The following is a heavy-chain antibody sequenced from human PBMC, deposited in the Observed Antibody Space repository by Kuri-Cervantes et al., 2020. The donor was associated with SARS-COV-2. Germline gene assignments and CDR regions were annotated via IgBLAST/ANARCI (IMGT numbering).Heavy chain of an antibody. V-gene: IGHV1-69*10. CDR1: GGTFSTAI. Sequence: SVKVSCKASGGTFSTAIISWVRQAPGQGLEWMGGIIPILGIANYAQKFQGRVTITADKSTSTAYMELSSLRSEDTAVYYCARLQWSVAGPYYFDYWGQGTLVTVSS. CDR3: ARLQWSVAGPYYFDY. J-gene: IGHJ4*02. D-gene: IGHD6-19*01. CDR2: IIPILGIA.